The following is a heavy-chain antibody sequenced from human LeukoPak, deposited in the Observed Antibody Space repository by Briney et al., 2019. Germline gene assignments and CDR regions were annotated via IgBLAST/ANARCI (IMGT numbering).Heavy chain of an antibody. CDR3: AHSLDYEGRSYGMDV. CDR2: IYWDDVK. J-gene: IGHJ6*02. D-gene: IGHD4-17*01. CDR1: GFSFSTRGVS. Sequence: SGPTLVKPTETLTLTCTFSGFSFSTRGVSVAWIRQPPGKALQWLALIYWDDVKRYSPSLESRVTITKDTSKNQVVFIMTNTDPEDTGTYYCAHSLDYEGRSYGMDVWGPGTTVTVSS. V-gene: IGHV2-5*02.